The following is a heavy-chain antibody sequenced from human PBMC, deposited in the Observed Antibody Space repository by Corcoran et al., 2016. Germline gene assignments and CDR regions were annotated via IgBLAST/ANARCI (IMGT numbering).Heavy chain of an antibody. Sequence: QVQLVQSGAEVKKPGASVKVSCKASGYTFTSYYMHWVRQAPGQGLEWMGIINPSGGSTSYAQKFQGRVTMTRDTSTSTVYMELSSLRSEDTAVYYCARDLGSYDFWSEYDYYYGMDVWGQGTTVTVSS. CDR1: GYTFTSYY. J-gene: IGHJ6*02. CDR3: ARDLGSYDFWSEYDYYYGMDV. V-gene: IGHV1-46*01. CDR2: INPSGGST. D-gene: IGHD3-3*01.